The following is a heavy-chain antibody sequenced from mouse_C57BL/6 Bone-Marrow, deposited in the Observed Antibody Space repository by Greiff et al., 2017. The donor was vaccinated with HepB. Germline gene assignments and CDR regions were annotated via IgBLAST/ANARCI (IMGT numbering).Heavy chain of an antibody. D-gene: IGHD4-1*01. Sequence: VKLVESGPELVKPGASVKISCKASGYAFSSSWMNWVKQRPGKGLEWIGRIYPGDGDTNYNGKFKGKATLTADKSASTAYMQLSSLTSEDSAVYFCARSSNWGFDYWGQGTTLTVSS. CDR1: GYAFSSSW. J-gene: IGHJ2*01. CDR3: ARSSNWGFDY. V-gene: IGHV1-82*01. CDR2: IYPGDGDT.